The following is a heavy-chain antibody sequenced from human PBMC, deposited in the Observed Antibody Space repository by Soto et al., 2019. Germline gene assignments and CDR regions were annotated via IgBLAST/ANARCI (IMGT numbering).Heavy chain of an antibody. J-gene: IGHJ4*02. Sequence: SETLSLTCTVSGCSISSYYWSWIRQPPGKGLEWIGYIYYSGSTNYNPSLKSRVTISVDTSKNQFSLKLSSVTAADTAVYYCARDAGVTKRDYWGQGTLVTVSS. D-gene: IGHD2-8*01. V-gene: IGHV4-59*01. CDR1: GCSISSYY. CDR3: ARDAGVTKRDY. CDR2: IYYSGST.